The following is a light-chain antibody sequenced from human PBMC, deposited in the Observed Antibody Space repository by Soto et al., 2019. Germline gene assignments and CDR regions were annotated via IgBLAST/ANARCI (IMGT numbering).Light chain of an antibody. J-gene: IGKJ5*01. CDR3: QQSYFTPIT. V-gene: IGKV1-39*01. CDR1: QSISNH. Sequence: DIQMTQSPSSLSASVEDRVIITCRASQSISNHLNWYQQKPGKAPKLLIFAASSLQSGVPSRFSGSRSGPDFTLTISSMQPEDFATYFCQQSYFTPITFGQGTRLEI. CDR2: AAS.